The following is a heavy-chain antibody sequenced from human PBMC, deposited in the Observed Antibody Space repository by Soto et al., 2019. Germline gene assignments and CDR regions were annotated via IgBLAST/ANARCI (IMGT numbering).Heavy chain of an antibody. CDR1: GVTFSNYA. V-gene: IGHV3-23*01. J-gene: IGHJ5*02. CDR2: ISHSGSST. D-gene: IGHD3-10*01. Sequence: GESLKISCAASGVTFSNYAMNWVRQAPGKGLEWVSGISHSGSSTYYADSVKGRFTISRDNSKNTLYLQMNSLRAEDTAVYYCAKGSWVHHGSEGGNWLDPWGQGTLVTVSS. CDR3: AKGSWVHHGSEGGNWLDP.